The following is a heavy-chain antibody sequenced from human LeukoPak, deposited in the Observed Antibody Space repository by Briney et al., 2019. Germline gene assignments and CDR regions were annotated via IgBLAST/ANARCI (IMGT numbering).Heavy chain of an antibody. V-gene: IGHV4-39*01. CDR1: GGSISSSSYY. J-gene: IGHJ4*02. Sequence: SETLSLTCTVSGGSISSSSYYWGWIRQPPGKGLEWIGSIYYSGSTYYNPSLKSRVTISVDTSKNQFSLKLSSVTAADTAVYYCARHGYCSSTSCYVFDYWGQGTLVTVSS. D-gene: IGHD2-2*03. CDR3: ARHGYCSSTSCYVFDY. CDR2: IYYSGST.